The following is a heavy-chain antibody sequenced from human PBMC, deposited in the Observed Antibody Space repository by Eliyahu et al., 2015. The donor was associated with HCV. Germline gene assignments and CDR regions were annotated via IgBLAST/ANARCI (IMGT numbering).Heavy chain of an antibody. D-gene: IGHD7-27*01. CDR2: INPHSGDT. CDR1: GYTFTGYF. CDR3: ARDPDWGSRYFDV. Sequence: QVQLTQSGAEVKKPGAPVRVSCXASGYTFTGYFIHWVRQXPGRGLEWMGRINPHSGDTNYAQKFQGKVTLTRDTSINAAYLDLNGLRSDDTAVYFCARDPDWGSRYFDVWGRGTLVTVSS. J-gene: IGHJ2*01. V-gene: IGHV1-2*06.